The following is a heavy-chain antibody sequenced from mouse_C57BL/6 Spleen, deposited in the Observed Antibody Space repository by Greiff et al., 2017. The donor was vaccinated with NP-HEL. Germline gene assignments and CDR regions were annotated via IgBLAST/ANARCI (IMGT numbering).Heavy chain of an antibody. CDR1: GFSLSTSGMG. D-gene: IGHD2-5*01. CDR3: ARSGSYYSNPTFLYYAMDY. V-gene: IGHV8-12*01. CDR2: IYWDDDK. J-gene: IGHJ4*01. Sequence: QVTLKVSGPGILQSSQTLSLTCSFSGFSLSTSGMGVSWIRQPSGKGLEWLAHIYWDDDKRYNPSLKSRLTISKDTSRNQVFLKITSVDTADTATYYCARSGSYYSNPTFLYYAMDYWGQGTSVTVSS.